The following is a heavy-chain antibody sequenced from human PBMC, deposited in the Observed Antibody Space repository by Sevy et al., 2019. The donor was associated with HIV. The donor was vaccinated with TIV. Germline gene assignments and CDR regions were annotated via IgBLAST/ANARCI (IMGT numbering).Heavy chain of an antibody. D-gene: IGHD3-16*01. CDR2: ISTRGTDI. V-gene: IGHV3-23*01. CDR3: ARTSLKFDYDRGDYYYYYMDV. J-gene: IGHJ6*03. CDR1: GFSFTFYA. Sequence: GGCLRLSCVASGFSFTFYAMSWVRQAPGKGLEWVSAISTRGTDIHYADSVKGRFTISRDISNNIVYLEMNTLRGEDTALYYCARTSLKFDYDRGDYYYYYMDVWGKGTTVTVSS.